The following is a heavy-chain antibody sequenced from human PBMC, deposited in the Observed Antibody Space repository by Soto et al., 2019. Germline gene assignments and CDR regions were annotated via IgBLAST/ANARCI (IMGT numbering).Heavy chain of an antibody. D-gene: IGHD3-9*01. CDR3: ARESHDILTGPPWVWYFDL. V-gene: IGHV4-34*01. CDR1: GGSFSGYY. CDR2: INDRGSI. J-gene: IGHJ2*01. Sequence: QVQLQQWGAGPLRPLETLSLTCGVSGGSFSGYYWAWIRQSPGKGLEWIGEINDRGSINYNPSLKSRVSISVDTSKKHYSLNLRSVTAADPAVYYCARESHDILTGPPWVWYFDLWGRGTLVTVSS.